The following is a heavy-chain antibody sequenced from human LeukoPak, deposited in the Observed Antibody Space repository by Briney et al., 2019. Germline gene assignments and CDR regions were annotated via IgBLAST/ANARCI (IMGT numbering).Heavy chain of an antibody. CDR3: TREVGSGWYTGSVY. CDR1: GLTFDDYG. CDR2: INWKGGST. V-gene: IGHV3-20*04. D-gene: IGHD6-19*01. Sequence: GGSLRLSCAASGLTFDDYGMSWVRQAPGKWLEWVFGINWKGGSTGYADSVKRRFTISRDNAKNSLYLQMNSLRAEDTALYYCTREVGSGWYTGSVYWGQGTLVTVSS. J-gene: IGHJ4*02.